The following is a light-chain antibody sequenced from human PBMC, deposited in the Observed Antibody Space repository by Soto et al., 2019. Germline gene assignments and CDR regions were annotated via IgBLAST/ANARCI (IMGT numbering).Light chain of an antibody. J-gene: IGKJ4*01. CDR3: QQTYSTPLT. Sequence: EIQMTQSPSSLSASVGDRVTITCRASQRPDNYVNWYQQKTGRAPKLLIYARSTLQSGVPSRFSGGGSGTEFTLTISTLQPEDFATYYCQQTYSTPLTFGGGTKV. CDR1: QRPDNY. CDR2: ARS. V-gene: IGKV1-39*01.